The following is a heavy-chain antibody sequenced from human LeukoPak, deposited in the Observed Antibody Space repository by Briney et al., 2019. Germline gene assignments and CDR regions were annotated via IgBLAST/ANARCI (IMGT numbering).Heavy chain of an antibody. CDR3: AREGLKNAYNPLGY. CDR2: IKQSENT. V-gene: IGHV4-34*01. J-gene: IGHJ4*02. CDR1: GGSFSAYY. D-gene: IGHD5-24*01. Sequence: SETLSLTCAVYGGSFSAYYWTWVRQPPGMGLEWIGEIKQSENTNYNPSPKSRVTISIDPSKNQISLKLTSVTAADTAVYYCAREGLKNAYNPLGYWGQGTLVTVSS.